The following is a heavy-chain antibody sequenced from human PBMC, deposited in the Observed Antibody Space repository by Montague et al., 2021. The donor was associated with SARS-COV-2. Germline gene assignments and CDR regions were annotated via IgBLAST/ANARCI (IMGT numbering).Heavy chain of an antibody. V-gene: IGHV3-13*04. CDR1: GFSFSNYD. J-gene: IGHJ6*02. Sequence: CLRLSCAASGFSFSNYDMYWVRQATGKGLEWVSGIDTAGHTYYPGSVKGRSTISRENANNSLYLQMNSLRDGDTAVYYCARETTVQYYYAMDVWGQGTTVTVSS. D-gene: IGHD3-16*01. CDR3: ARETTVQYYYAMDV. CDR2: IDTAGHT.